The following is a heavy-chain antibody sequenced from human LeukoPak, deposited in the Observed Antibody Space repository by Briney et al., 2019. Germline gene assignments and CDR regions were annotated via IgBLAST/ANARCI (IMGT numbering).Heavy chain of an antibody. D-gene: IGHD2-21*02. V-gene: IGHV3-73*01. CDR1: GFTFSTYG. J-gene: IGHJ4*02. CDR2: IRSKANSYAT. Sequence: GGSLRLSCEASGFTFSTYGMHWVRQASGKGLEWLGRIRSKANSYATAYAASVKGRFTISRDDSKNTAYLQMNSLKTEDTAVYYCTSCGGDCYSGFDYWGQGTLVTVSS. CDR3: TSCGGDCYSGFDY.